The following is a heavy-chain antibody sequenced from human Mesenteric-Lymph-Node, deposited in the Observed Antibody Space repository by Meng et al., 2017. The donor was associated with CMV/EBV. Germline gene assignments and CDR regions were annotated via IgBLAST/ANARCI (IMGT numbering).Heavy chain of an antibody. CDR2: IRYDGSTK. Sequence: GESLKISCAASGFPFSTYGMHWVRQAPGKGLEWVAFIRYDGSTKHYIDSVKGRFTISRDNSKNTLFLQMNSLKPEDTAVYSCAKDLEPTYYDFWSGSPTNCFDPWGQGTLVTVSS. CDR3: AKDLEPTYYDFWSGSPTNCFDP. V-gene: IGHV3-30*02. CDR1: GFPFSTYG. D-gene: IGHD3-3*01. J-gene: IGHJ5*02.